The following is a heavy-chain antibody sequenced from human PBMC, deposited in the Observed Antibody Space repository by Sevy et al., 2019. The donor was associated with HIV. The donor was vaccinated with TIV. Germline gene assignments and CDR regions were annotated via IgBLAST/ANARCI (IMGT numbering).Heavy chain of an antibody. D-gene: IGHD6-19*01. CDR1: GFSVSS. CDR3: VRGGGQWLAFDY. CDR2: IYTDSRT. V-gene: IGHV3-53*01. Sequence: RGSLRLSCAASGFSVSSMSWVRQAPGKGLEWVSLIYTDSRTYYADSVKGRFTISRDNSKNTVYLQMNRLRVEDTAVYYCVRGGGQWLAFDYWGQGTLVTVSS. J-gene: IGHJ4*02.